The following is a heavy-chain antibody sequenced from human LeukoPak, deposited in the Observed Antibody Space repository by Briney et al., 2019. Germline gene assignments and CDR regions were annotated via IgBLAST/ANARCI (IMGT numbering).Heavy chain of an antibody. CDR1: GGSISSYY. CDR2: IYTSGST. V-gene: IGHV4-4*07. D-gene: IGHD1-26*01. Sequence: PSETLSLTCTASGGSISSYYWSWIRQPAGKGLEWIGRIYTSGSTDYNPSLKSRVTMSVDTSKNQFSLKLSPVTAADTAVYYCARGGSYHHDAFDIWGQGTMVTVSS. CDR3: ARGGSYHHDAFDI. J-gene: IGHJ3*02.